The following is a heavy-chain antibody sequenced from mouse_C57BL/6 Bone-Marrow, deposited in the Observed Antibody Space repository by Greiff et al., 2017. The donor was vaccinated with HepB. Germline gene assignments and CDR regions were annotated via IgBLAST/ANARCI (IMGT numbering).Heavy chain of an antibody. Sequence: VQLQQPGAELVMPGASVKLSCKASGYTFTSYWMHWVKQRPGQGLEWIGEIDPSDSYTNYNQKFKGKSTLTVDKSSSTAYMQLSSLTSEDSAVYYCAREDYYGSSPFAMDYWGQGTSVTVSS. D-gene: IGHD1-1*01. V-gene: IGHV1-69*01. CDR1: GYTFTSYW. CDR2: IDPSDSYT. CDR3: AREDYYGSSPFAMDY. J-gene: IGHJ4*01.